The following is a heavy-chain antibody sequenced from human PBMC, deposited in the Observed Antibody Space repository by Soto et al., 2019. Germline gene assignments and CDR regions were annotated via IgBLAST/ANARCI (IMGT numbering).Heavy chain of an antibody. D-gene: IGHD2-21*02. J-gene: IGHJ4*02. V-gene: IGHV4-39*01. Sequence: SETQSLTCIVSGESISSSSYYWGWIRQPPGKGLEWIGSIYYSGRTYYNPSFKSRVTISIDTSKNQFSLKLSSVTATDTAVYYCARQRTTVVTQAYFDHWGQGALVTVS. CDR2: IYYSGRT. CDR1: GESISSSSYY. CDR3: ARQRTTVVTQAYFDH.